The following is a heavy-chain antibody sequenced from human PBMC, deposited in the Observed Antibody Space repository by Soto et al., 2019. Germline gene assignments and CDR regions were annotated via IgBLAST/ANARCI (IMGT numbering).Heavy chain of an antibody. D-gene: IGHD2-2*01. CDR1: GGSISSGDYY. J-gene: IGHJ4*02. V-gene: IGHV4-30-4*01. CDR2: IYYSGST. Sequence: SETLSLTCTVSGGSISSGDYYWSWIRQPPGKGLEWIGYIYYSGSTYYNPSLKSRVTISVDTSKNQFSLKLSSVTAEDTAVYYCARAGSTFTPPYFDYWGQGTLVTVSS. CDR3: ARAGSTFTPPYFDY.